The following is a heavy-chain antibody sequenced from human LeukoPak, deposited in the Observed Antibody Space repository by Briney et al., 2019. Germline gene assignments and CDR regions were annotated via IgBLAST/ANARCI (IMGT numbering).Heavy chain of an antibody. CDR3: ARSGWFGEASML. J-gene: IGHJ4*02. CDR2: IYYSGSS. D-gene: IGHD3-10*01. V-gene: IGHV4-34*01. CDR1: SGSFSGYY. Sequence: SETLSLTCSVYSGSFSGYYWSWIRQPPGKGLECIGSIYYSGSSYYNPSLKSRVTISVDTSKNQFSLKLSSVTAADTAVYYCARSGWFGEASMLWGQGTLVTVSS.